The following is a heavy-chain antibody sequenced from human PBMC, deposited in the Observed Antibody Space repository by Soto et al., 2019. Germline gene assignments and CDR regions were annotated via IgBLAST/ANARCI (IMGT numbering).Heavy chain of an antibody. Sequence: QVQLQESGPGLVKPSETLSLTCTVSGGSISSYYWSWIRQPPGKGLEWIGYIYYSGSTNYNPSLKSRGTISVDTSKNQFSLKLSSVTAADTAVYYCARQGYSSGWYAWFDPWGQGTLVTVSS. CDR3: ARQGYSSGWYAWFDP. CDR1: GGSISSYY. CDR2: IYYSGST. J-gene: IGHJ5*02. D-gene: IGHD6-19*01. V-gene: IGHV4-59*08.